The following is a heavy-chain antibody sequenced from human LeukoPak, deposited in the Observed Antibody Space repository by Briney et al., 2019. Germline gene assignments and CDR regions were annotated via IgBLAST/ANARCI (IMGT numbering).Heavy chain of an antibody. J-gene: IGHJ4*02. CDR2: ISSSGNYI. D-gene: IGHD6-13*01. CDR3: ARELVVGRPFDY. CDR1: GFTFSTHS. Sequence: GGSLRLSCVASGFTFSTHSMDWVRQAPGKGLEWVSSISSSGNYIYYADSVKGRFIISRDNPKNSLYLQMGSLRAEDTAVYFCARELVVGRPFDYWGQGTLVTVSS. V-gene: IGHV3-21*01.